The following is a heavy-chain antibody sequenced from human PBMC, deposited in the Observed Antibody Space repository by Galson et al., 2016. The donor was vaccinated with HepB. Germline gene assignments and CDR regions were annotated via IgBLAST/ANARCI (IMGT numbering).Heavy chain of an antibody. J-gene: IGHJ3*02. CDR2: IIPNSGVT. CDR1: GDTFSTYI. D-gene: IGHD2-2*01. Sequence: SVKVSCKALGDTFSTYIFSWVRQAPGQGLEWMGRIIPNSGVTNYAQKFQGRVTISADKSTTSCYYQFGAWGPRQPNDAFDIWGQGTMVTVSS. V-gene: IGHV1-69*02. CDR3: I.